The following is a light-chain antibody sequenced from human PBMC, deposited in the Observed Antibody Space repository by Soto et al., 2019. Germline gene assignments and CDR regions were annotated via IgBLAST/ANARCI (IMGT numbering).Light chain of an antibody. Sequence: QSVLTQPTSVSGAPGQRVTISCTGSSSNIGAGYDVHWYQQLPGTAPKLLIYGNSNRPSGVPDRFSGSKSGTSASLAITGLQADDEADYYCQSYDSSLSGYVFGTGTKLTDL. CDR3: QSYDSSLSGYV. CDR2: GNS. J-gene: IGLJ1*01. CDR1: SSNIGAGYD. V-gene: IGLV1-40*01.